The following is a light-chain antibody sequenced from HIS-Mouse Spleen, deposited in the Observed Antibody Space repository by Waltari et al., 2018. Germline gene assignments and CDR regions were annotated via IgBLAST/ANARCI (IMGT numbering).Light chain of an antibody. Sequence: SSELTQDPAVSVALGQTVRITCQGDSLRSDYASWYQQKPGQAPVLVIYGTNNRPSGIPDRFSGSSSGNTASLTITGAQAEDEADYYCNSRDSSGNHVVFGGGTKLTVL. CDR1: SLRSDY. CDR2: GTN. V-gene: IGLV3-19*01. CDR3: NSRDSSGNHVV. J-gene: IGLJ2*01.